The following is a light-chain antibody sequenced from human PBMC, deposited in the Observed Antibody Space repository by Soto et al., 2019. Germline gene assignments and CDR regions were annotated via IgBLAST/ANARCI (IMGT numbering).Light chain of an antibody. J-gene: IGKJ1*01. CDR3: QQYSNWPRT. CDR2: GAS. V-gene: IGKV3D-15*01. CDR1: QTVNSF. Sequence: EIVLTQSPGTLSVSPGERASLSCRTSQTVNSFLAWYDQKPGQAPRLLIYGASTRAAGIPDRFSGSGSGTDFTLTISSLQSEDFAVYYCQQYSNWPRTFGQGTKV.